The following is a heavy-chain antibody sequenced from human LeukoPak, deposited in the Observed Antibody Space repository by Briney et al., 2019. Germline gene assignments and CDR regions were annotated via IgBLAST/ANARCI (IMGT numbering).Heavy chain of an antibody. CDR2: IYYSGST. CDR3: ARDVKDDFWTYYYMDV. D-gene: IGHD3-3*01. J-gene: IGHJ6*03. Sequence: PSETLSLTCTVSGGSISSYYWSWIRQPPGKGLEWIGYIYYSGSTNYNPSPKSRVTISVDTSKNQFSLKLSSVTAADTAVYYCARDVKDDFWTYYYMDVWGKGTTVTVSS. CDR1: GGSISSYY. V-gene: IGHV4-59*01.